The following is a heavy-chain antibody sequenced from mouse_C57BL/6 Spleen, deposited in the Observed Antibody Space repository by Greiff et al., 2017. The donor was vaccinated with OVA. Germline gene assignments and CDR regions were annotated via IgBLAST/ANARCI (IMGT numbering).Heavy chain of an antibody. CDR1: GYAFSSSW. CDR2: IYPGDGDT. J-gene: IGHJ4*01. D-gene: IGHD1-1*01. V-gene: IGHV1-82*01. CDR3: ARSGSNYAMDY. Sequence: QVQLQQSGPELVKPGASVKISCKASGYAFSSSWMNWVKQRPGKGLEWIGRIYPGDGDTNYNGKFKGKATLTGDKSSSTAYMQLSSLTSEDSAVYFCARSGSNYAMDYWGQGTSVTVSS.